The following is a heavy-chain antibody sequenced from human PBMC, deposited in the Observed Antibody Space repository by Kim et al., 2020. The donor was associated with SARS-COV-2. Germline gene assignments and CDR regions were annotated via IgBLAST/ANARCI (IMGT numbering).Heavy chain of an antibody. V-gene: IGHV4-39*01. Sequence: SETLSLTCTVSGGSISSNTYYWGWIRQPPGKGLEWIGSLYYSGSTSYNPSLKSRVTISVDTSKNQFSLKLSSVTAADTAVYYCARYVDIVATTWGYFDYWGQGTLVTVSS. J-gene: IGHJ4*02. CDR1: GGSISSNTYY. D-gene: IGHD5-12*01. CDR2: LYYSGST. CDR3: ARYVDIVATTWGYFDY.